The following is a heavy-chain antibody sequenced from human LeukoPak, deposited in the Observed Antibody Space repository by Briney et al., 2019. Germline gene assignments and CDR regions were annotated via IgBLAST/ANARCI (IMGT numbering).Heavy chain of an antibody. V-gene: IGHV1-24*01. CDR3: ATDLEVGATYYYGMDV. CDR1: GYTLTELS. J-gene: IGHJ6*02. D-gene: IGHD1-26*01. CDR2: FDPEDGET. Sequence: ASVKVSCKVSGYTLTELSMHWVRQAPGKGLEWMGGFDPEDGETIYAQKSQGRVTMTEDTSTDTAYMELSSLRSEDTAVCYCATDLEVGATYYYGMDVWGQGTTVTVSS.